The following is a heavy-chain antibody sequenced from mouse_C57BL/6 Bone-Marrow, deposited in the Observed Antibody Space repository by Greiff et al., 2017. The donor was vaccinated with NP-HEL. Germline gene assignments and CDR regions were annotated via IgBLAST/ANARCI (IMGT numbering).Heavy chain of an antibody. CDR1: GFTFSDYY. CDR3: ARPRQLRLAYYAMDY. J-gene: IGHJ4*01. Sequence: EVMLVESGGGLVQPGGSLKLSCAASGFTFSDYYMYWVRQTPEKRLEWVAYISNGGGSTYYPDTVKGRFTISRDNAKNTLYLQMSRLKSEDTAMYYCARPRQLRLAYYAMDYWGQGTSVTVSS. D-gene: IGHD3-2*02. CDR2: ISNGGGST. V-gene: IGHV5-12*01.